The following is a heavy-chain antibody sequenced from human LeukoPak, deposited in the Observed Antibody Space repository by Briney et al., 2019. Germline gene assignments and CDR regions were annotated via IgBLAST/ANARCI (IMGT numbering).Heavy chain of an antibody. CDR3: ARARAMQQLVKSYYYYGMDV. Sequence: GGSLRLSCAASGFTFSSYSMNWVRQAPGEGLEWVSYISSSSSTIYYADSVKGRFTISRDNAKNSLYLQMNSLRAEDTALYHCARARAMQQLVKSYYYYGMDVWGQGTTVTVSS. J-gene: IGHJ6*02. V-gene: IGHV3-48*04. D-gene: IGHD6-13*01. CDR1: GFTFSSYS. CDR2: ISSSSSTI.